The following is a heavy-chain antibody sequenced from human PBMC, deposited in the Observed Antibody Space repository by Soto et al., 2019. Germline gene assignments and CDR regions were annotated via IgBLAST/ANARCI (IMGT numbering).Heavy chain of an antibody. V-gene: IGHV3-33*01. Sequence: QVQLVESGGGVVQPGRSLRLSCAASGFTFSSYGMHWVRQAPGKGLVWVAVIWYDGSNKYYADSVKGRFTISRDNSKNTLYLQMNSLRAEDTAVYYCARDVYYDSSGYYYNYYYGMDVWGQGTTVTVSS. CDR1: GFTFSSYG. CDR2: IWYDGSNK. D-gene: IGHD3-22*01. J-gene: IGHJ6*02. CDR3: ARDVYYDSSGYYYNYYYGMDV.